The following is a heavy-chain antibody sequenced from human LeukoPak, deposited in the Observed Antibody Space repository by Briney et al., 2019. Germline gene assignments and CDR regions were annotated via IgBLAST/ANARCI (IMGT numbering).Heavy chain of an antibody. CDR2: INHSGST. CDR3: ARVKYYYDSSGYDEPLTPGKPFDY. J-gene: IGHJ4*02. CDR1: GESFSGYY. V-gene: IGHV4-34*01. D-gene: IGHD3-22*01. Sequence: SETLSLTCAVYGESFSGYYWTWIRQPPGKGLEWIGEINHSGSTTYNPSLKSRVTISVDTSKSQFSLKLSSVTAADTAVYYCARVKYYYDSSGYDEPLTPGKPFDYWGQGTLVTVSS.